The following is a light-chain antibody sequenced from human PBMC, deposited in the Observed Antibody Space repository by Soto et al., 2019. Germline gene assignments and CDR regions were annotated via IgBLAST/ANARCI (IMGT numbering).Light chain of an antibody. Sequence: SVLAPPPPVSGAPGPRVTISLTGGSSRVGAGYDVHWYQQLPGTAPKVVVYGTNNRPSGVPDRFSGSSSGTSASLAITGLQAEDEADYYCQSYDSSLSGYVFGTGTKVTVL. CDR3: QSYDSSLSGYV. V-gene: IGLV1-40*01. J-gene: IGLJ1*01. CDR1: SSRVGAGYD. CDR2: GTN.